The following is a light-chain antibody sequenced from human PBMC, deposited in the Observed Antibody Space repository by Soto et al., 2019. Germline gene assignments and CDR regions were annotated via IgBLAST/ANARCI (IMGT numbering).Light chain of an antibody. CDR3: QQYNNSSWT. CDR2: KAS. Sequence: DVQMTQSPSTLSASLGDRVTITCRASQSISSWLAWYPQKPGKAPKLLIYKASTLESGVPSRFSGSGSGAEFTLTISSLQPDDFATYYCQQYNNSSWTFGQGTKVEIK. J-gene: IGKJ1*01. CDR1: QSISSW. V-gene: IGKV1-5*03.